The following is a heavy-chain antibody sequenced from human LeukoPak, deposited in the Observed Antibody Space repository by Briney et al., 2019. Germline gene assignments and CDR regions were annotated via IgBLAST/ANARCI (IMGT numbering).Heavy chain of an antibody. Sequence: GGSLRLSCAASGFTFSSYAMHWVRQAPGKGLEYVSAISSNGGSTYYANSVKGRFTISRDSSKNTLYLQMGSLRAEDMAVYYCARVITAGYSSGWADYWGQGTLVTVSS. D-gene: IGHD6-19*01. CDR2: ISSNGGST. J-gene: IGHJ4*02. V-gene: IGHV3-64*01. CDR3: ARVITAGYSSGWADY. CDR1: GFTFSSYA.